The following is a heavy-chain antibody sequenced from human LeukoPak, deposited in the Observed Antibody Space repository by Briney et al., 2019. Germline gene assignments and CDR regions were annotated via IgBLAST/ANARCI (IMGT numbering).Heavy chain of an antibody. D-gene: IGHD2-15*01. J-gene: IGHJ4*02. CDR2: ISGSGGST. V-gene: IGHV3-23*01. CDR3: AKDLSYYCSGGSCYPDYFHY. Sequence: GGSLRLSCAASGFTFSSYAMSWVRQAPGKGLEWVSAISGSGGSTYYADSVKGRFTISRDNSKNTLYLQMNSLRAEDTAVYYCAKDLSYYCSGGSCYPDYFHYWGQGTLVTVSS. CDR1: GFTFSSYA.